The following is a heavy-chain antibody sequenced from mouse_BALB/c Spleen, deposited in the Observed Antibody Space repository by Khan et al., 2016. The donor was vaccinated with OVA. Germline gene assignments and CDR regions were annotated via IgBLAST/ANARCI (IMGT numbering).Heavy chain of an antibody. V-gene: IGHV3-8*02. J-gene: IGHJ3*01. CDR2: IIYTGYT. Sequence: EVQLVESGPSLVKPSQTLSLTCSVTGDSITSGYWNWIRQFPGNKLEYMGYIIYTGYTYYNPSLKSRISITRHTSKNQYYLNLNSVTDEDTATYYCARSTYRYAFVYWGQGTLVTVSA. D-gene: IGHD2-14*01. CDR3: ARSTYRYAFVY. CDR1: GDSITSGY.